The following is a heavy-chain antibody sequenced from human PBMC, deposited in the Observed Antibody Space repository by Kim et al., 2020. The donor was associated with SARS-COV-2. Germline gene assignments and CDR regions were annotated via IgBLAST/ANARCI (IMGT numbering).Heavy chain of an antibody. CDR2: T. Sequence: TNYAQRFRSRVTVTRDTSTSTLYMELTSLRSEDTAVYYCAREGESLKHFDYWGQGTLVTVSS. D-gene: IGHD3-16*01. CDR3: AREGESLKHFDY. V-gene: IGHV1-46*01. J-gene: IGHJ4*02.